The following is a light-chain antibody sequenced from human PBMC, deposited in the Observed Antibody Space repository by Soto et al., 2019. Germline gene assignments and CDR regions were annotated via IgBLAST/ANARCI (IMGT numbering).Light chain of an antibody. CDR1: RSISSY. J-gene: IGKJ1*01. CDR2: AAS. Sequence: DIQMTQSPSTLSASVGYRVTITCRASRSISSYLNWYQQKPGKAPKLLIYAASNLQTGVPSRFSGIGSGTDFTFNISSLQPEDFATYYCQQSYSSPTFGQGTQV. CDR3: QQSYSSPT. V-gene: IGKV1-39*01.